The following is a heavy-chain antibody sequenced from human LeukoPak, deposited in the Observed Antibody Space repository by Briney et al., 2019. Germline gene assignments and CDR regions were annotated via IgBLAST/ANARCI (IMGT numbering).Heavy chain of an antibody. CDR3: AKAKTQAMVLPGNY. V-gene: IGHV3-23*01. D-gene: IGHD5-18*01. CDR2: ISGSGDTT. J-gene: IGHJ4*02. Sequence: PGGSLRLSCAASGFTFSNYAMSWVRLAPGKGLEWASTISGSGDTTYYADSVKGRFTISRDNSKNTLYLQMNSLRAEDTAVYYCAKAKTQAMVLPGNYWGQGTLVTVSS. CDR1: GFTFSNYA.